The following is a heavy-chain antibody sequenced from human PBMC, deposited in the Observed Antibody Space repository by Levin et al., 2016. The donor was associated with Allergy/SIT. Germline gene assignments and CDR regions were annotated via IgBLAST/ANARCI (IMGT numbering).Heavy chain of an antibody. Sequence: GGSLRLSCAASGFTFSSYAMSWVRQAPGKGLEWVSAISSSSSYTNYADSVKGRFTISRDNAKNSLYLQMNSLRAEDTAVYYCARDGALAGGGDAFDIWGQGTMVTVSS. J-gene: IGHJ3*02. CDR2: ISSSSSYT. D-gene: IGHD3-16*01. CDR3: ARDGALAGGGDAFDI. CDR1: GFTFSSYA. V-gene: IGHV3-21*01.